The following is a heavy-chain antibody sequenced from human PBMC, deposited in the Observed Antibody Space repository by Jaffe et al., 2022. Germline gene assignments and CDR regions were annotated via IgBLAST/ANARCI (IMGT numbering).Heavy chain of an antibody. CDR1: GYTFTSYG. D-gene: IGHD1-1*01. Sequence: QVQLVQSGAEVKKPGASVKVSCKASGYTFTSYGISWVRQAPGQGLEWMGWISAYNGNTNYAQKLQGRVTMTTDTSTSTAYMELRSLRSDDTAVYYCARDRSGSWNDPTRIYYYYMDVWGKGTTVTVSS. CDR3: ARDRSGSWNDPTRIYYYYMDV. V-gene: IGHV1-18*01. J-gene: IGHJ6*03. CDR2: ISAYNGNT.